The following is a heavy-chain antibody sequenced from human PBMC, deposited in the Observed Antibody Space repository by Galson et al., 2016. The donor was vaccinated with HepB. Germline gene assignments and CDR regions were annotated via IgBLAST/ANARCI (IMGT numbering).Heavy chain of an antibody. V-gene: IGHV1-69*01. J-gene: IGHJ4*02. CDR3: ARASYYYGSGIEY. CDR1: GGTFSSFV. Sequence: ASGGTFSSFVINWVRQAPGQGLEWMGGIIPIFGTANYAQKFQGRVTVTADESSSTAYMELSSLRSEDTALYYCARASYYYGSGIEYWGQGTLVTVSS. D-gene: IGHD3-10*01. CDR2: IIPIFGTA.